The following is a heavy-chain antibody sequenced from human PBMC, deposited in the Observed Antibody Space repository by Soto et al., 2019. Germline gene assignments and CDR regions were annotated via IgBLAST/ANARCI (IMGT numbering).Heavy chain of an antibody. J-gene: IGHJ4*02. CDR1: GFTFSSYA. CDR2: ISGSGGST. V-gene: IGHV3-23*01. D-gene: IGHD4-17*01. CDR3: AKEKYPYGDYVYYFDY. Sequence: GGSLGLSCAASGFTFSSYAMSWVRQAPGKWLEWVSAISGSGGSTYYADSVKGRFTISRDNSKNTLYLQMNSLRAEDTAVYYCAKEKYPYGDYVYYFDYWGQGTLVTVSS.